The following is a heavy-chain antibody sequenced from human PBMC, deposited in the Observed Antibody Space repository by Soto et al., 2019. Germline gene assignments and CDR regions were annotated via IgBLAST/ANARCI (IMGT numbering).Heavy chain of an antibody. V-gene: IGHV1-69*01. Sequence: QVQLVQSGAEVKKPGSSVKVSCKASGGTFSSYAISWGRQAPGQGLEWMGGIIPIFGTANYAQKFQGRVTITADEATRTAYMELRSLRSEDTAVDYCARAPVRVAAAGAYGMDVCGQGTTVTVSS. D-gene: IGHD6-13*01. CDR3: ARAPVRVAAAGAYGMDV. CDR2: IIPIFGTA. CDR1: GGTFSSYA. J-gene: IGHJ6*02.